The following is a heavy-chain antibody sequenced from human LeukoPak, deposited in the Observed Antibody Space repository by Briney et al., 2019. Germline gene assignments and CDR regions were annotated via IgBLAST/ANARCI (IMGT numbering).Heavy chain of an antibody. CDR3: ARGDYYDSSGYYGTDY. CDR2: IKQDGSEK. Sequence: GGSLRLSCAASGFAFSNCWMSWVRQAPGKGLEWVANIKQDGSEKYYVDSMKGRFTISRDNTKNSLYLQMNSLRAEDTAVYYCARGDYYDSSGYYGTDYWGQGTLVTVSS. V-gene: IGHV3-7*01. CDR1: GFAFSNCW. D-gene: IGHD3-22*01. J-gene: IGHJ4*02.